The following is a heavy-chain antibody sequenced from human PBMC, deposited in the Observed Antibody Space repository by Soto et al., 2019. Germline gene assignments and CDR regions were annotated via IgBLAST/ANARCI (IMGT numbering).Heavy chain of an antibody. CDR2: IYYSGST. Sequence: SETLSLTCTVSGGSVSSGSYYWSWIRQPPGKGLEWIGYIYYSGSTNYNPSLKSRVTISVDTSKNQFSLKLSSVTAADTAVYYCARGDFWSGYYPKYYFDYWGQGTLVTVSS. D-gene: IGHD3-3*01. CDR1: GGSVSSGSYY. CDR3: ARGDFWSGYYPKYYFDY. V-gene: IGHV4-61*01. J-gene: IGHJ4*02.